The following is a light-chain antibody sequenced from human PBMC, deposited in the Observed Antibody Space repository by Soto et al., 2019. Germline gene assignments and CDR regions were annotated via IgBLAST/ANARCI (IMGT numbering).Light chain of an antibody. CDR3: QQYDTWPPLT. CDR1: QSINNN. V-gene: IGKV3-15*01. J-gene: IGKJ4*01. Sequence: EIVMTQSRATLSVSPGERATLSCRASQSINNNLAWYQQKTGQAPRLLIYGATTRATGIPATFSGSGSGTEFTFTISSLQSEDFAVYYCQQYDTWPPLTFGGGTKVEIK. CDR2: GAT.